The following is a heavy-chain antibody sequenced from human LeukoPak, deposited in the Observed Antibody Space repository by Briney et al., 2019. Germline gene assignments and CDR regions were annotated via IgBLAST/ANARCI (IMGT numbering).Heavy chain of an antibody. CDR1: GFTFSTYG. J-gene: IGHJ4*02. CDR2: ISYDGSNI. V-gene: IGHV3-30*03. Sequence: GRSLRLSCAASGFTFSTYGMHWVRQAPGKGLEWVAVISYDGSNIYYGDSVKGRFTISRDNSKNTLYLQMGSLRAEDMAVYYCARGGVVAIIQAPFDYWGQGTLVTVSS. D-gene: IGHD3-22*01. CDR3: ARGGVVAIIQAPFDY.